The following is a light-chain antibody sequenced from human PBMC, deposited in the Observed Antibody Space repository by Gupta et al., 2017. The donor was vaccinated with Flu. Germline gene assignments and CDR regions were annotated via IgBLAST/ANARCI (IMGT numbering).Light chain of an antibody. CDR1: SGHNSYI. V-gene: IGLV4-60*03. Sequence: QPGLTQPSSASPSLRSSVKLTCTLSSGHNSYIKAWHQQQLGKAARFLMMLVGSVSYNKGSGVPGRFSGSSSGADRYITISNHPSDDDADYCCETWDSDTYVFGTGTKVTVL. CDR3: ETWDSDTYV. CDR2: LVGSVSY. J-gene: IGLJ1*01.